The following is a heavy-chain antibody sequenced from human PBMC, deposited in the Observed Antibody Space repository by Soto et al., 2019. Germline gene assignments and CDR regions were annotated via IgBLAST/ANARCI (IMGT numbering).Heavy chain of an antibody. Sequence: QVQLQESGPGLVKPSETLSLTYTVSGGSISSYYWSWIRQPPGKGLEWIGYIYYSGSTNYNPSLKSRVTISVDTSKNQFSLKLSSVTAADTAVYYCARWGGFGELWAWDYWGQGTLVTVSS. D-gene: IGHD3-10*01. V-gene: IGHV4-59*01. J-gene: IGHJ4*02. CDR2: IYYSGST. CDR1: GGSISSYY. CDR3: ARWGGFGELWAWDY.